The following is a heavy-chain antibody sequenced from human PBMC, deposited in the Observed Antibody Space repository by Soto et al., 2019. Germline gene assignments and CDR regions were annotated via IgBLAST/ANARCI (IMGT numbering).Heavy chain of an antibody. CDR1: GFTFNTYN. Sequence: PGGSLRLSCTASGFTFNTYNMNWVRQAPGKGLEWVSYISSSSYTIKYADSVEGRFTVSRDNGKKSLYLQMNSLRDEDTAVYFCAREISLAAGSYFDYWGQVTLVTVSS. J-gene: IGHJ4*01. D-gene: IGHD3-10*01. V-gene: IGHV3-48*02. CDR2: ISSSSYTI. CDR3: AREISLAAGSYFDY.